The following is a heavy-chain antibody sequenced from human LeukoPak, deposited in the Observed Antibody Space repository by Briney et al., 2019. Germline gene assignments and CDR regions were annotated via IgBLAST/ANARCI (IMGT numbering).Heavy chain of an antibody. D-gene: IGHD3-3*01. CDR1: GFTFSSYA. CDR3: ARGYYDFWNGMDV. V-gene: IGHV3-30-3*01. CDR2: ISYDGSNK. J-gene: IGHJ6*02. Sequence: PGGSLRLSCAASGFTFSSYAMHWVRQAPGKGLEWVAVISYDGSNKYYADYVKGRFTISRDNSKNTLYLQMNSLRAEDTAVYYCARGYYDFWNGMDVWGQGTTVTVSS.